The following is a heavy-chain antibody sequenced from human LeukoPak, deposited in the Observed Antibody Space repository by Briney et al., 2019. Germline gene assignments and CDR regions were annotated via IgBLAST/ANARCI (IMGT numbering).Heavy chain of an antibody. CDR2: IYSGGST. J-gene: IGHJ4*02. V-gene: IGHV3-53*01. CDR1: GFTVSSNY. D-gene: IGHD3-10*01. Sequence: TGGSLRLSCAASGFTVSSNYMSWVRQAPWKGLEWVSVIYSGGSTYYADSVKGRFTISRDNSKNTLYLQMNSLRAEDTAVYYCASATPDYYGSGRPHYWGQGTLVTVSS. CDR3: ASATPDYYGSGRPHY.